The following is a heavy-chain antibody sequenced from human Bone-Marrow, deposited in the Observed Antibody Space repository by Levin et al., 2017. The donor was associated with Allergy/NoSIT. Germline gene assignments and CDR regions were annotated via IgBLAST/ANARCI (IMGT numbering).Heavy chain of an antibody. Sequence: PSETLSLTCTVSGGSISSSGYHWTWIRQYPNKGLEWIGYISYRGRTYFNPSLKSRLTMSIDTSEQHFSLNLTSVSAADTAIYYCARLDGYSFDYWGQGALVTVSS. CDR1: GGSISSSGYH. J-gene: IGHJ4*02. D-gene: IGHD1-1*01. V-gene: IGHV4-31*03. CDR3: ARLDGYSFDY. CDR2: ISYRGRT.